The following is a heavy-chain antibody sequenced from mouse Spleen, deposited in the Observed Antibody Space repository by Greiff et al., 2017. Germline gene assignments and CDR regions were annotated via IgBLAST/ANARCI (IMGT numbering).Heavy chain of an antibody. D-gene: IGHD1-1*01. CDR1: GFSLTSYG. V-gene: IGHV2-2*01. CDR2: IWSGGST. CDR3: ARNGGSSPYAMDY. J-gene: IGHJ4*01. Sequence: VQLVESGPGLVQPSQSLSITCTVSGFSLTSYGVHWFRQSPGKGLEWLGVIWSGGSTDYNAAFISRLSISKDNSKSQVFFKMNSLQADDTAIYYCARNGGSSPYAMDYWGQGTSVTVSS.